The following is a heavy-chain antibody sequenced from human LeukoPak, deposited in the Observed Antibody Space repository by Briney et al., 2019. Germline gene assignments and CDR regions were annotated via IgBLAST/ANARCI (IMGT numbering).Heavy chain of an antibody. CDR3: AREGSYDGSTMWYFDY. V-gene: IGHV3-53*01. J-gene: IGHJ4*02. CDR1: GFTVSSNY. CDR2: IYSGGTI. Sequence: PGGSLRLSCAASGFTVSSNYMAWVRQAPGKGLEWVSVIYSGGTIYYADSVKSRFTISRDNSKNTLYLQMNSLRAEETAVYYCAREGSYDGSTMWYFDYWGQGTLVTVSS. D-gene: IGHD3-22*01.